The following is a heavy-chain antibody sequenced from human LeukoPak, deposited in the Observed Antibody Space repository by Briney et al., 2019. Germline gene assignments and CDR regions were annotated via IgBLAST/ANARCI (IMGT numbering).Heavy chain of an antibody. V-gene: IGHV3-23*01. Sequence: GGSLRLSCAASGFTFSSYAMSWVRQAPGKGLEWVSAISGSGGSTDYADSVKGRFTISRDNSKNTLYLQMNSLRAEDTAVYYCAKDGISGPAAIPSFYFDYWGQGTLVTVSS. D-gene: IGHD2-2*01. CDR1: GFTFSSYA. CDR2: ISGSGGST. CDR3: AKDGISGPAAIPSFYFDY. J-gene: IGHJ4*02.